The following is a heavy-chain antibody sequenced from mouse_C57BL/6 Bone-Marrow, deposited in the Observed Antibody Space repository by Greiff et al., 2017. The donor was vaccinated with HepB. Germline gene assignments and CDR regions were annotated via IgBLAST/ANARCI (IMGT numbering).Heavy chain of an antibody. Sequence: VQLQQSGAELARPGASVKLSCKASGYTFTSSGISWVKQRTGQGLEWIGEIYPRSGNTYYNEKFKGKATLTADKSSSTAYMELRSLTSEDSAVYFCARRAYYGSSSYAMDYWGQGTSVTVSS. J-gene: IGHJ4*01. D-gene: IGHD1-1*01. CDR2: IYPRSGNT. CDR1: GYTFTSSG. V-gene: IGHV1-81*01. CDR3: ARRAYYGSSSYAMDY.